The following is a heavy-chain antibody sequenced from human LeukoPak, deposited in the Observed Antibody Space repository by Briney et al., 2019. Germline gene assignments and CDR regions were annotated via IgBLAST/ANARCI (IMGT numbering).Heavy chain of an antibody. D-gene: IGHD5/OR15-5a*01. CDR2: ISSSGGST. V-gene: IGHV3-23*01. J-gene: IGHJ4*02. CDR1: GFIFSTYI. CDR3: AKAAVYHDSCPDS. Sequence: PAGSLRLSCAASGFIFSTYIMSWVRQAPAEGLGWVSSISSSGGSTYYADPVKGRFTISRRNSKNTLYLQVNSLRAEDTAVYYCAKAAVYHDSCPDSWGQGTLVTVSS.